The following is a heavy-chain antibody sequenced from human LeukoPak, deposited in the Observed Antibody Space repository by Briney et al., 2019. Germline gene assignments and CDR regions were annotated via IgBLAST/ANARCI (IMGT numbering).Heavy chain of an antibody. V-gene: IGHV3-30*04. CDR3: AKDGYSSGWYKTYYYYYYMDV. Sequence: PGRSLRLSCAASGFTFSSYAMHWVRQAPGKGLEWVAVISYDGSNKYYADSVKGRFTISRDNSKNTLYLQMNSLRAEDTAVYYCAKDGYSSGWYKTYYYYYYMDVWGKGTTVTISS. CDR1: GFTFSSYA. J-gene: IGHJ6*03. D-gene: IGHD6-19*01. CDR2: ISYDGSNK.